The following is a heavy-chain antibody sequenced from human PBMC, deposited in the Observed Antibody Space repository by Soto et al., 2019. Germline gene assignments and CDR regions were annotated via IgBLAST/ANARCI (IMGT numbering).Heavy chain of an antibody. V-gene: IGHV4-31*03. J-gene: IGHJ5*02. CDR2: IYYSGST. D-gene: IGHD2-2*01. CDR3: ARDLGYCSSTSCSDSYNWFDP. CDR1: GGSISSGGYY. Sequence: SETLSLTCTVSGGSISSGGYYWSWIRQHPGKGLEWIGYIYYSGSTYYNPSLKSRVTISVDTPKNQFSLKLSSVTAADTAVYYCARDLGYCSSTSCSDSYNWFDPWGQGTLVTVSS.